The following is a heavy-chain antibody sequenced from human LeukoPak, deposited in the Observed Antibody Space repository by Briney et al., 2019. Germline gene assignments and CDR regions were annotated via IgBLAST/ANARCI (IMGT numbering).Heavy chain of an antibody. CDR3: ARENNTGEDWFDP. Sequence: GASVKVSCKASGYTFTSYAISWVRQAPGQGLEWMGGIIPIFGTANYAQKFQGRVTITADESTSTAYMELSSLRSEDTAVYYCARENNTGEDWFDPWGQGTLVTVSS. V-gene: IGHV1-69*13. CDR1: GYTFTSYA. CDR2: IIPIFGTA. J-gene: IGHJ5*02. D-gene: IGHD1/OR15-1a*01.